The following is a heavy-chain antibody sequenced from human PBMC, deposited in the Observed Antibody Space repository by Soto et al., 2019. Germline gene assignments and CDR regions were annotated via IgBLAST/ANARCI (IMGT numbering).Heavy chain of an antibody. CDR1: GFTFSSYG. Sequence: QVQLVESGGGVVQPGRSLRLSCAASGFTFSSYGMHWVRQAPGKGLEWVAVIWYDGSNKYYADSMKGRFTISRDNSKNTLYLQMNSLRAEDTAVYYCAREDGLPEAGYFDYWGQGTLVTVSS. J-gene: IGHJ4*02. CDR2: IWYDGSNK. V-gene: IGHV3-33*01. D-gene: IGHD4-17*01. CDR3: AREDGLPEAGYFDY.